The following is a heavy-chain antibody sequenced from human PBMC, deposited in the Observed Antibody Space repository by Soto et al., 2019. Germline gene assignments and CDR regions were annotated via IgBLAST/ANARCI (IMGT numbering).Heavy chain of an antibody. V-gene: IGHV1-69*12. Sequence: QVLLVQSGAEVKKPGSSVKISCKTSGGTFGTFAITWVRLAPGRGLEWMGVIIPGFAAPTYAQTLQGRVSITADESTSTGYMALSGLTFDDAAVYYCARDRLMRGNSYYYGMDVWGQGTTVTVSS. J-gene: IGHJ6*02. CDR2: IIPGFAAP. D-gene: IGHD2-21*02. CDR1: GGTFGTFA. CDR3: ARDRLMRGNSYYYGMDV.